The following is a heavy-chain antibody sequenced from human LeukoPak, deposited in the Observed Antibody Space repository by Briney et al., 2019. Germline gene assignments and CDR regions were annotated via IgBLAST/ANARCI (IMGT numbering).Heavy chain of an antibody. CDR1: GGTFSSYA. Sequence: SVKVSCKASGGTFSSYAISWVRQAPGQGLEWMGGIIPIFGTANYAQKFQGRVTITADESTSTAYMELSSLRSEDTAVYYCARSPPSDYGDYEDPYYFDYWGQGTLVTVSS. V-gene: IGHV1-69*13. J-gene: IGHJ4*02. D-gene: IGHD4-17*01. CDR3: ARSPPSDYGDYEDPYYFDY. CDR2: IIPIFGTA.